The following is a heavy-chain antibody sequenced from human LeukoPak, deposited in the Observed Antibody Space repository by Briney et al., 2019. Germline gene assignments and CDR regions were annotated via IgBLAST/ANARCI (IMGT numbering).Heavy chain of an antibody. CDR2: ISTYDDNI. V-gene: IGHV1-18*01. Sequence: ASVKVSCKASGYTFTTYGLSWVRQAPGQGLEWLGWISTYDDNIKYAQSLQGRLALTIDTSTSKAYMELRSLTSDDTSVYYCARETYSNILTGTDYWGPGTMVTVSS. CDR3: ARETYSNILTGTDY. J-gene: IGHJ4*02. CDR1: GYTFTTYG. D-gene: IGHD3-9*01.